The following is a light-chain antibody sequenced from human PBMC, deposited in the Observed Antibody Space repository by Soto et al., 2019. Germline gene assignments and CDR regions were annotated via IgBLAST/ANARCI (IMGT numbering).Light chain of an antibody. Sequence: DIQLTQSPSFLSASVGDRVTITCRASQGINTYLAWYQQKPGKAPKVLIYDASKLHSGVPSRFSGSGSGTEFTLTISSLQPEDFATYVCQQLNTYSSFGGGTKVEIK. V-gene: IGKV1-9*01. CDR1: QGINTY. CDR2: DAS. CDR3: QQLNTYSS. J-gene: IGKJ4*01.